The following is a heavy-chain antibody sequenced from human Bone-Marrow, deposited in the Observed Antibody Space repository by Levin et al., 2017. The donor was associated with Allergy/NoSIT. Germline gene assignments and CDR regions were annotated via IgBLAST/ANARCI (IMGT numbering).Heavy chain of an antibody. J-gene: IGHJ4*02. CDR3: AKGHTAAEGSRFDY. D-gene: IGHD6-13*01. CDR2: ISESGDVT. CDR1: GFTFSSRA. V-gene: IGHV3-23*01. Sequence: SCAASGFTFSSRAMSWVRQAPGKGLEWVSTISESGDVTYYADSVKGRFTISRDNSKNTLSLQMDSLRGEDTAVYFCAKGHTAAEGSRFDYWGQGTLVTVSS.